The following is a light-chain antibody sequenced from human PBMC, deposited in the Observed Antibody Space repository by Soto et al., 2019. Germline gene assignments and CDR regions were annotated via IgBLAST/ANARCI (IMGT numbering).Light chain of an antibody. J-gene: IGKJ2*01. CDR1: QSVSSSY. V-gene: IGKV3-20*01. Sequence: EIVLTQSPGTLSLSPGERATLSCRASQSVSSSYLAWYQQKPGQAPRLLIYGASSRATGIPDRFSGSGSGTDFTLTISRLEPEDFAVYYWQQYGSSPPNTFGQVTKLEIK. CDR2: GAS. CDR3: QQYGSSPPNT.